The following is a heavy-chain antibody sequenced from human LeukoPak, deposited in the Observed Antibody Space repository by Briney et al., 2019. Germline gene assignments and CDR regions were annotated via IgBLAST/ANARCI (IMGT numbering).Heavy chain of an antibody. CDR3: AKELRGYSYGLRNNWFDP. CDR1: GFTFSSYG. CDR2: ISYDGSKT. V-gene: IGHV3-30*18. J-gene: IGHJ5*02. D-gene: IGHD5-18*01. Sequence: GGSLRLSCAASGFTFSSYGMHWVRQAPGKGLEWVAVISYDGSKTYYADAVKGRITISRDNSKNTLYVQMNSLRAEDTAVYYCAKELRGYSYGLRNNWFDPWGQGTLVTVSS.